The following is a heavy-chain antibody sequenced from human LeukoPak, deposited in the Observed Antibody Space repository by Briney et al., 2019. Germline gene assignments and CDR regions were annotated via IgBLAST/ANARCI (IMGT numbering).Heavy chain of an antibody. CDR1: GGSISSSSYS. CDR2: IYYSGST. V-gene: IGHV4-39*07. D-gene: IGHD3-3*01. CDR3: ARAGITIFGVVKGAFDI. J-gene: IGHJ3*02. Sequence: SETLSLTCTVSGGSISSSSYSWGWIRQPPGKGLEWIGNIYYSGSTYYNPSLKSRVTISVDTSKNQFSLKLSSVTAADTAVYYCARAGITIFGVVKGAFDIWGQGTMVTVSS.